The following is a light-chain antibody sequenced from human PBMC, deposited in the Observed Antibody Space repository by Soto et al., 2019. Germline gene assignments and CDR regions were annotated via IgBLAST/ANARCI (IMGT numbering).Light chain of an antibody. CDR1: QSVSSN. V-gene: IGKV3-15*01. Sequence: EIVMTQSPATLSVSPGERATLSCRASQSVSSNLAWYQQKPGQAPRLLIYGASTRATGIPARFSGSGSGTDFTLTISSLQSEEFAVYYCQQYINWPLAVGGGTKVEIK. CDR3: QQYINWPLA. J-gene: IGKJ4*01. CDR2: GAS.